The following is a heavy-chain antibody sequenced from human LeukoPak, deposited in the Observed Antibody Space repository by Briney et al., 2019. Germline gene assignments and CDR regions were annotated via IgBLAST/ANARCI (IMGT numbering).Heavy chain of an antibody. CDR3: AKLCRRSITMIVVAFQH. D-gene: IGHD3-22*01. V-gene: IGHV3-23*01. CDR1: GFTFSSYA. Sequence: AGGSLRLSCAASGFTFSSYAMSWVRQAPGKGLEWVSAISGSGGSTYYADSVKGRFTISRDNSKNTLYLQMNSLRAEDTAVYYCAKLCRRSITMIVVAFQHWGQGTLVTVSS. J-gene: IGHJ1*01. CDR2: ISGSGGST.